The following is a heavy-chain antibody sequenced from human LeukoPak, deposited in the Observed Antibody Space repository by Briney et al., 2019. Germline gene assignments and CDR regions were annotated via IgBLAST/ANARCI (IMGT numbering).Heavy chain of an antibody. Sequence: GASVKVSCKASGYTFTSYGISWVRQAPGQGLEWMGWISAYNGNTNYAQKLQGRVTMTTDTSTSTAYMELRSLRSDDTAVYYCARQGYPTLQLRSHIDYWGQGTLVTVSS. D-gene: IGHD5-24*01. CDR2: ISAYNGNT. J-gene: IGHJ4*02. CDR1: GYTFTSYG. CDR3: ARQGYPTLQLRSHIDY. V-gene: IGHV1-18*01.